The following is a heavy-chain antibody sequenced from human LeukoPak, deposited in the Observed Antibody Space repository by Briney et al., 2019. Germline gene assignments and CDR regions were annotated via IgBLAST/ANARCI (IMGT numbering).Heavy chain of an antibody. V-gene: IGHV4-30-2*01. J-gene: IGHJ5*02. CDR3: ARTPTYCGGDCYYFDP. D-gene: IGHD2-21*02. Sequence: SETLPLTCAVSGGSISSSGYSWSWIRQPPGKGLEWIGYIHHTGSTYYNPSLKSRVTISVDRSKNQLSLKLSSVTAADTAMYFCARTPTYCGGDCYYFDPWGQGTLVTVSS. CDR1: GGSISSSGYS. CDR2: IHHTGST.